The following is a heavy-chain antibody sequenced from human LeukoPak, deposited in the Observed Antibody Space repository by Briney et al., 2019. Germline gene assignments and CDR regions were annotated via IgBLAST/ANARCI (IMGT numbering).Heavy chain of an antibody. Sequence: PGGSLRLSCAASGFTVSSNYMSWVRQAPGKGLEWVSVTYSGGSTYYADSVKGRFTISRDNSKNTLYLQMNSLRADDTAVYYCARDWPTYGTHLYWGQGTLVTVSS. D-gene: IGHD1-14*01. CDR1: GFTVSSNY. CDR3: ARDWPTYGTHLY. J-gene: IGHJ4*02. CDR2: TYSGGST. V-gene: IGHV3-53*01.